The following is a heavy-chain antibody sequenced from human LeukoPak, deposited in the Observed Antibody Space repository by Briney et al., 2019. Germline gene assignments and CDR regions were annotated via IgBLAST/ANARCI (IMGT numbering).Heavy chain of an antibody. CDR1: GGSISDAAYY. CDR3: ASGRGYDSSGYKSKLNDY. J-gene: IGHJ4*02. CDR2: IYYSGST. Sequence: PSQTLSLTCTVSGGSISDAAYYWSWIRQHPGEGLKWIGYIYYSGSTSYNPSLKSRVTISVDTSKNQFSLKLTSVTAADTAVYYCASGRGYDSSGYKSKLNDYWGQGTLVTVSS. D-gene: IGHD3-22*01. V-gene: IGHV4-31*03.